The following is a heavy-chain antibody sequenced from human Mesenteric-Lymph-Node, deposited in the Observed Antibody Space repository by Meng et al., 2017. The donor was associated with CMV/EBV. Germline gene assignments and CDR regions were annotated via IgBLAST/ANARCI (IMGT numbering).Heavy chain of an antibody. D-gene: IGHD2/OR15-2a*01. J-gene: IGHJ5*02. CDR1: GFTFTSYW. Sequence: GESLKISCAASGFTFTSYWMHWVRQAPGKGLEWVANIKQDGSEKYYVDSVKGRFTISRDNAKNTLYLQMNSLRDEDTATYYCVRSYCITTGCYGWFDPWGQGTLVTVSS. V-gene: IGHV3-7*01. CDR2: IKQDGSEK. CDR3: VRSYCITTGCYGWFDP.